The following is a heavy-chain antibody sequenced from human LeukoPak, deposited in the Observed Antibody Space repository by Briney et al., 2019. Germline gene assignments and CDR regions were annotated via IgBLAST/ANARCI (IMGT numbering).Heavy chain of an antibody. Sequence: GESLKISCKGSGYSFTHYWIAWVRQMPGKGPEWMGIIYPGDSVTRYSPSFQGQVTTSADKSITTAYLQWSSLKASDTAIYYCARQDGGGLYYFDYWGQGTLVTVSS. CDR3: ARQDGGGLYYFDY. J-gene: IGHJ4*02. CDR1: GYSFTHYW. D-gene: IGHD5-12*01. CDR2: IYPGDSVT. V-gene: IGHV5-51*01.